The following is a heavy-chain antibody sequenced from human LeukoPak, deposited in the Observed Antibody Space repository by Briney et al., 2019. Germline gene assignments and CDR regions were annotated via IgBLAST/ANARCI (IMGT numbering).Heavy chain of an antibody. J-gene: IGHJ5*02. D-gene: IGHD6-19*01. Sequence: KPSETLSLTCTVSGGSISSSSYYWGWIRQPPGQGLEWIGSIYYSGSTYYNPSLKSRVTISVDTSKNQFSLKLSSVTAADTAVYYCARQNNPQTGWYSGYNWFDPWGQGTLVTVSS. CDR3: ARQNNPQTGWYSGYNWFDP. CDR1: GGSISSSSYY. V-gene: IGHV4-39*01. CDR2: IYYSGST.